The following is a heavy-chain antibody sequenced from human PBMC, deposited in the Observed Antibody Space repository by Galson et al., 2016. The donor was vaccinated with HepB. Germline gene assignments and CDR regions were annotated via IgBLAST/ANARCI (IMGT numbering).Heavy chain of an antibody. Sequence: ETLSLTCGVSGVSLNGYYWNWLRQIPGKGLEWIGKINHRGITKDNPAFEGRLTMSVDTYKNQVSLNLKSVTAADTAIYYCAKGDAVVAAVDYWGPGKLVTVSS. J-gene: IGHJ4*02. V-gene: IGHV4-34*01. D-gene: IGHD2-15*01. CDR2: INHRGIT. CDR1: GVSLNGYY. CDR3: AKGDAVVAAVDY.